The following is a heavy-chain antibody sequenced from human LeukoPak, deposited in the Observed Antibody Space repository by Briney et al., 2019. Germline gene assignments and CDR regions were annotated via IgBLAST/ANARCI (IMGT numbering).Heavy chain of an antibody. D-gene: IGHD6-19*01. Sequence: SETLSLTRTVSGVSISSSNSYWGWIRQPPGKGLEWIGSIYYSGNTYYNASLKSQVSISIDTSKNQFSLQLNSVTPEDTAVYYCARGDNGWHFDYWGQGTLVTVSS. CDR2: IYYSGNT. J-gene: IGHJ4*02. V-gene: IGHV4-39*01. CDR1: GVSISSSNSY. CDR3: ARGDNGWHFDY.